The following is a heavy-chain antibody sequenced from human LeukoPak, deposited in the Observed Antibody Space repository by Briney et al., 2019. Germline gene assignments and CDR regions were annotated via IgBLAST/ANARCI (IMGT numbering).Heavy chain of an antibody. Sequence: PGGSLRLSCAASGFTFSSYAMSWVRQAPGKGLEWVSAISGSGGSTYYAGSVKGRFTISRDNSKNTLYLQMNSLRAEDTAVYYCARSITGIIPMRYYYYGMDVWGQGTTVTVSS. CDR2: ISGSGGST. CDR3: ARSITGIIPMRYYYYGMDV. CDR1: GFTFSSYA. V-gene: IGHV3-23*01. D-gene: IGHD1-20*01. J-gene: IGHJ6*02.